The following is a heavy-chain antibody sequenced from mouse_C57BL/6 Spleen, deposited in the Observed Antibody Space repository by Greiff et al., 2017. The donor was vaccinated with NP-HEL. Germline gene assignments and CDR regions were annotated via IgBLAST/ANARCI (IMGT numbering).Heavy chain of an antibody. J-gene: IGHJ3*01. Sequence: QVQLQQSGPGLVQPSQSLSITCTVSGFSLTSYGVHWVRQSPGKGLEWLGVIWSGGSTDYNAAFISRLSISKDNSKSQVFFKMNSLQADDTAIYYCARPIYYGNYEFAYWGQGTLVTVSA. CDR3: ARPIYYGNYEFAY. CDR1: GFSLTSYG. CDR2: IWSGGST. D-gene: IGHD2-1*01. V-gene: IGHV2-2*01.